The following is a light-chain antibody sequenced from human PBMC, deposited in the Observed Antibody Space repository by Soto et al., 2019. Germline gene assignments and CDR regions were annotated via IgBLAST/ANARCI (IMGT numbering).Light chain of an antibody. CDR2: LNSDGSH. J-gene: IGLJ3*02. CDR3: QTWGTGPWV. V-gene: IGLV4-69*01. Sequence: QLVLTQSPSASASLGASVKLTCTLSSGHSSYAIAWHQQQPEKGPRYLMKLNSDGSHNKGDGIPDRFSGSSSGAERYLTISSRQSEDEADYYCQTWGTGPWVFGGGTKLTVL. CDR1: SGHSSYA.